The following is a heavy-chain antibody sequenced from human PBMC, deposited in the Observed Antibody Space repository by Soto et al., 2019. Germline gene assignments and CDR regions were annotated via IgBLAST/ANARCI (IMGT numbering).Heavy chain of an antibody. CDR1: GFTFSSYG. Sequence: QVQLVESGGGVVQPGRSLRLSCAASGFTFSSYGMHWVRQAPGKGLEWVAVISYDGSNKYYADSVKGRFTISRDNSKNTLYLQMNSLRAEDTAVYYFAKNHQEDIVVVPAAIPYYYYGMDVWGQGTTVTVSS. V-gene: IGHV3-30*18. J-gene: IGHJ6*02. CDR3: AKNHQEDIVVVPAAIPYYYYGMDV. CDR2: ISYDGSNK. D-gene: IGHD2-2*02.